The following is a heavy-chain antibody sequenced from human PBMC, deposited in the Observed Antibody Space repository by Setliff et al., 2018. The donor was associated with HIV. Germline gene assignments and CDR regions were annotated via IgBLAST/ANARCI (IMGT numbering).Heavy chain of an antibody. Sequence: SETLSLTCAVYAGSFSGYYWSWIRQPSGKGLEWIGEINHSGSTNYNPSLKSRVTISVDTSKNQFSLKLSSVTAADTAVYYCASAYGSGSYPGDWGQGTLVTVSS. CDR2: INHSGST. J-gene: IGHJ4*02. CDR1: AGSFSGYY. D-gene: IGHD3-10*01. V-gene: IGHV4-34*01. CDR3: ASAYGSGSYPGD.